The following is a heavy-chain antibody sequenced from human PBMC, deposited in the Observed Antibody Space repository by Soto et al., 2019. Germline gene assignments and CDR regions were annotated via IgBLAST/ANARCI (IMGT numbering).Heavy chain of an antibody. CDR1: GFSLRTSEVG. D-gene: IGHD3-9*01. CDR2: IYWDDDK. CDR3: AHRFDWYYFNF. V-gene: IGHV2-5*02. J-gene: IGHJ4*02. Sequence: QITLKESGPTLVKPTQTLTLTCTFSGFSLRTSEVGVGWIRQPPGKALEWLALIYWDDDKRYSPSLKSRLTITTDTSKNQVFLTMTNMDPVDTATYYCAHRFDWYYFNFWGQGTLVTVSS.